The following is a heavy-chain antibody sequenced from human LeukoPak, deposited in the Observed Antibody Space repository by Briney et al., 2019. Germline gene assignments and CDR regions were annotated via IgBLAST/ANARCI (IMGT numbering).Heavy chain of an antibody. Sequence: SETLSLTCTVSGDSVSGISFYWSWIRQPPGKVLQYIGYIQYSGSTNYNPSLKSRVTISVDTSKNQFSLKLSSVTAADTAVYYCARYYDRSGYWSTPHFDYWGQGTLVTVSS. CDR3: ARYYDRSGYWSTPHFDY. CDR2: IQYSGST. V-gene: IGHV4-61*01. D-gene: IGHD3-22*01. J-gene: IGHJ4*02. CDR1: GDSVSGISFY.